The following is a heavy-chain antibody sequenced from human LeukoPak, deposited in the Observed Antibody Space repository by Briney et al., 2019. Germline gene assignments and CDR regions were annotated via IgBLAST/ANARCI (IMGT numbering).Heavy chain of an antibody. J-gene: IGHJ3*02. CDR2: ISGYSSNT. CDR3: ARATGTWGHDGFDI. Sequence: ASVKVSCKASGGTFSSYAISWVRQAPGQGLEWMGWISGYSSNTHYAQRLQGRVTMTTDTSTITAYMELRSLRSDDTAVYYCARATGTWGHDGFDIWGQGTMVTVSS. D-gene: IGHD3-16*01. V-gene: IGHV1-18*01. CDR1: GGTFSSYA.